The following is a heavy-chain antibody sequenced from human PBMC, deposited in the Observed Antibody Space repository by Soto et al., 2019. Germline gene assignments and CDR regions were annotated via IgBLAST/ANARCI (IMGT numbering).Heavy chain of an antibody. CDR2: ISKSGGST. CDR1: GFTLGSNA. V-gene: IGHV3-23*01. Sequence: WGSLRLSCAASGFTLGSNAMGWVRQAPGKGLEWVSAISKSGGSTYYADAVKGRFTISRDNSKNTLYLQMNSLRAEDMAVYYCARTGVGIAVAGAWGMDVWGQGTTVTVSS. J-gene: IGHJ6*02. D-gene: IGHD6-19*01. CDR3: ARTGVGIAVAGAWGMDV.